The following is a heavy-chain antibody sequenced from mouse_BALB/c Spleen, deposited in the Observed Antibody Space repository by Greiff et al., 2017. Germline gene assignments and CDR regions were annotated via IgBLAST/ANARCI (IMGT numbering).Heavy chain of an antibody. J-gene: IGHJ2*01. V-gene: IGHV1-69*01. Sequence: QVQLQQPGAELVMPGASVKMSCKASGYTFTDYWMHWGKQRPGQGLEWIGAIDTSDSYTSYNQKFKGKATLTVDESSSTAYMQLSSLTSVDSAVYYCARDYFAYWGQGTTLTVSS. CDR2: IDTSDSYT. CDR1: GYTFTDYW. CDR3: ARDYFAY.